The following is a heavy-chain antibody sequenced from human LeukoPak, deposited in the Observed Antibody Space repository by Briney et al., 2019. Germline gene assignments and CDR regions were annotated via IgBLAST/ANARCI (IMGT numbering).Heavy chain of an antibody. J-gene: IGHJ3*01. D-gene: IGHD3-9*01. CDR1: GFTFSSYG. Sequence: GGSLRLSCAASGFTFSSYGMHWVRQAPGKGLEWVAFIRYDGSNKYYADSVKGRFTISRDNSKNTLYLQMNSLRPEDTAVYYCARGLGKYDIGSAFDLWGQGTMVTVSS. CDR3: ARGLGKYDIGSAFDL. CDR2: IRYDGSNK. V-gene: IGHV3-30*02.